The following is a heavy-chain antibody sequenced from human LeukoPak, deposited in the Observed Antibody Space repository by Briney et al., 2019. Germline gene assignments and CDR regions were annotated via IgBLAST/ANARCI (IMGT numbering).Heavy chain of an antibody. CDR3: AKSRGWQGYCSGGSCYGPSGWFDP. D-gene: IGHD2-15*01. CDR1: GFTFSSYA. CDR2: ISGSGGST. J-gene: IGHJ5*02. Sequence: GGSLRLSCAASGFTFSSYAMSWVHQAPGKGLEWVSAISGSGGSTYYADSVKGRFTISRDNSKNTLYLQMNSLRAEDMAVYYCAKSRGWQGYCSGGSCYGPSGWFDPWGQGTLVTVSS. V-gene: IGHV3-23*01.